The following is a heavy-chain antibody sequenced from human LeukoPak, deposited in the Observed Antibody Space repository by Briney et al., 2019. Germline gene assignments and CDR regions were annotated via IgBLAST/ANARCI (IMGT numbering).Heavy chain of an antibody. Sequence: GRSLRLSCAASGFTFSDYYMSWIRQAPGKGLEWVSYISSSSSYTNHADSVKGRFTIYRDNAKNSLYLQMNSLRAEDTAVYYCARLYCYGSGSNKEYFDYWGQGTLVTVSS. CDR1: GFTFSDYY. V-gene: IGHV3-11*03. CDR2: ISSSSSYT. D-gene: IGHD3-10*01. J-gene: IGHJ4*02. CDR3: ARLYCYGSGSNKEYFDY.